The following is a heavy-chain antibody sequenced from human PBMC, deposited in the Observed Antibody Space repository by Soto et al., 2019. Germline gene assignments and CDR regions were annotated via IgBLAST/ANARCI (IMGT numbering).Heavy chain of an antibody. Sequence: QVQLVESGGVLVKPGGSLRLSCAASGFTFSDYYMSWISQAPGKGLEWVSYIRSSGSTIYYADSVKGRFTISRDNAKNSLYLQMNSLRAEDTAVYYCARGWEYQLLWEPGGMDVWGKGTTVTVSS. J-gene: IGHJ6*03. CDR3: ARGWEYQLLWEPGGMDV. D-gene: IGHD2-2*01. CDR1: GFTFSDYY. V-gene: IGHV3-11*01. CDR2: IRSSGSTI.